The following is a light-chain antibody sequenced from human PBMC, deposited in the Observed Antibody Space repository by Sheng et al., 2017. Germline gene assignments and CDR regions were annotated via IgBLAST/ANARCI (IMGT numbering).Light chain of an antibody. Sequence: QSVLTQPPSVSGAPGQTVTISCTGTSSNLGASYDVNWYQQLPGAAPKLLIYDTFTRPSGVPDRFSASKSATSASLSIAGLQAEDEADYYCQSYDNNEFGWVFGGGTKLTVL. CDR1: SSNLGASYD. V-gene: IGLV1-40*01. CDR3: QSYDNNEFGWV. CDR2: DTF. J-gene: IGLJ3*02.